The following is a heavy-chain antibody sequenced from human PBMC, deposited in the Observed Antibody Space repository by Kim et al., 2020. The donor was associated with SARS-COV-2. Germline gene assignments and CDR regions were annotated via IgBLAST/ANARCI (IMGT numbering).Heavy chain of an antibody. J-gene: IGHJ3*02. CDR3: STGGCGGDGYSDAFDI. D-gene: IGHD2-21*02. V-gene: IGHV3-66*01. Sequence: GGSLRLSCAASGFTVSSNDMSWVRQAPGKGLEWVSVIYSGGSTYYADASKGRCIISTDNTKNTLHFQMNSLLAEDTAVFYCSTGGCGGDGYSDAFDIWG. CDR2: IYSGGST. CDR1: GFTVSSND.